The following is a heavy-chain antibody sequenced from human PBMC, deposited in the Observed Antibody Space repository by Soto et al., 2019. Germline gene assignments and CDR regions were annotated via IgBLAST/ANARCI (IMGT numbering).Heavy chain of an antibody. CDR3: ARDKAPILRSASDIESEYNWFDP. CDR2: IIPIFGTA. Sequence: QVQLVQSGAEVKKPGSSVKVSCKASGGTFSSYAISWVRQAPGQGLEWMGGIIPIFGTANYAQKFQGRVTITADESTSTAYIELSSLRSEDTAVYYCARDKAPILRSASDIESEYNWFDPWGQGTLVTVSS. J-gene: IGHJ5*02. D-gene: IGHD2-15*01. V-gene: IGHV1-69*12. CDR1: GGTFSSYA.